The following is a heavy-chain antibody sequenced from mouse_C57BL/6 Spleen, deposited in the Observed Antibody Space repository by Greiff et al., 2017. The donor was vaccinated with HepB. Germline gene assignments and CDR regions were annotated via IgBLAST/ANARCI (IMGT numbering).Heavy chain of an antibody. CDR1: GFTFSSYA. V-gene: IGHV5-4*01. J-gene: IGHJ1*03. CDR3: AREPYDYYEDFDV. D-gene: IGHD1-1*01. Sequence: EVQVVESGGGLVKPGGSLKLSCAASGFTFSSYAMSWVRQTPEKRLEWVATISDGGSYTYYPANVKGRFTISRENAKNNLYLQMSHLKSEDTAMYYCAREPYDYYEDFDVWGTGTTVTVSS. CDR2: ISDGGSYT.